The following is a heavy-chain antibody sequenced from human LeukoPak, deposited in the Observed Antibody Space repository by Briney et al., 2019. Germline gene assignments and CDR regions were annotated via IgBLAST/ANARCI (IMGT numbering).Heavy chain of an antibody. CDR1: EFTFSSYA. V-gene: IGHV3-23*01. D-gene: IGHD2-21*01. CDR3: AKDTAVILTAPFDS. J-gene: IGHJ4*02. CDR2: ISGSGTNT. Sequence: GGSLRLSCAASEFTFSSYAMNWVRQAPGKGLEWVSAISGSGTNTYYAGAVRGRFTISRDNSNNRLYLQMNSVRAEDTAMYFCAKDTAVILTAPFDSWGQGTLVTVSS.